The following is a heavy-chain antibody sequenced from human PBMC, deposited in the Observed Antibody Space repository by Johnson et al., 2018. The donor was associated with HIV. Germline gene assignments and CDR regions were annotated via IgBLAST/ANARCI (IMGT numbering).Heavy chain of an antibody. CDR3: TRDRGWGLLLGALDI. CDR1: GFTFSSFA. V-gene: IGHV3-30*04. CDR2: VADDGGYK. J-gene: IGHJ3*02. Sequence: VQLVESGGGVVQPGRSLRLSCAGSGFTFSSFAIHWVRQAPGKGLEWVAVVADDGGYKDYADSVKGRFTVSRDNSRYTLYLQMNSLRSEDTAVYYCTRDRGWGLLLGALDIWGQGTMVTVSS. D-gene: IGHD1-26*01.